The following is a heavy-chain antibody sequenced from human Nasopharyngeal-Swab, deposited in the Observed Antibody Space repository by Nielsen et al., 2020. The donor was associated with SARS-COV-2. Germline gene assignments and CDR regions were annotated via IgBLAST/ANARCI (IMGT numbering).Heavy chain of an antibody. CDR2: INYSGYT. V-gene: IGHV4-34*01. Sequence: SETLSLTCAVYGGSFSGYYWSWIRQPPGKGLEWIWEINYSGYTKYNPSLKSRVTISVDTSKNQFSLKLSSVTAADTAVYYCARGDIKGCTNSVCTANYFYMDVWGKGTTVTVSS. J-gene: IGHJ6*03. CDR3: ARGDIKGCTNSVCTANYFYMDV. D-gene: IGHD2-8*01. CDR1: GGSFSGYY.